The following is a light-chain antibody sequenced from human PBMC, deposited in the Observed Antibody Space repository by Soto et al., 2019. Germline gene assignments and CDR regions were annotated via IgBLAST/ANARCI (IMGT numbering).Light chain of an antibody. CDR1: TGAVTSGYY. CDR3: LLYYGGQMGV. J-gene: IGLJ2*01. V-gene: IGLV7-43*01. CDR2: STS. Sequence: QAVVTQEPSLTVSPGGTVTLTCASSTGAVTSGYYPNWFQQKPGQALRALIYSTSNKYSWTPARFSGSLLGGKAALTLSGVQPEDEAEYYCLLYYGGQMGVFGGGTKLTVL.